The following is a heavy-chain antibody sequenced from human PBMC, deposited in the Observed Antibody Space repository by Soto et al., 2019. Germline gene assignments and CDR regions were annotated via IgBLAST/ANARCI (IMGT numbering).Heavy chain of an antibody. CDR1: RFTFNSYS. J-gene: IGHJ4*02. CDR3: ARDERLAAAGTAGDY. CDR2: ISSSSSYI. D-gene: IGHD6-13*01. Sequence: GGTLRLSCAASRFTFNSYSMIWVRQAPGKGLEWVSSISSSSSYIYYADSVKCRFTISRDNAKNSLYLQMNSLRAEDTAVYYCARDERLAAAGTAGDYWGQGTLVTVSS. V-gene: IGHV3-21*01.